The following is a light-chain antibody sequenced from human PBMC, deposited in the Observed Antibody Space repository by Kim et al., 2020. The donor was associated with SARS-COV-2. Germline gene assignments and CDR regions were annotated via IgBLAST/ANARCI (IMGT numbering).Light chain of an antibody. V-gene: IGKV1-39*01. J-gene: IGKJ5*01. CDR3: LQTNSDALT. Sequence: DTQLTQSPSSLSASVGDRVTITCRASQVITHNYLSWYQQKPGRAPQLLIYAASSLQSGVPPRFSGTGSGTDFTLTISSLQPEDFATYYCLQTNSDALTFGEGTKLDIK. CDR2: AAS. CDR1: QVITHNY.